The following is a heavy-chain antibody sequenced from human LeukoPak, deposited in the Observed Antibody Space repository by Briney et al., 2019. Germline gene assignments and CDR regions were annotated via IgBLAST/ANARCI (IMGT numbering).Heavy chain of an antibody. CDR1: GFTFSSYA. CDR3: PKLQQWATIYCFDY. D-gene: IGHD6-19*01. J-gene: IGHJ4*02. Sequence: GGSLRLSCAASGFTFSSYAMSWVRQAPGKGLEWVSAMSGSGGTTYYADSVKGRFAISRDNSRNTLYLQMSSLRTEDTALYYSPKLQQWATIYCFDYWAQGPLVPVSS. V-gene: IGHV3-23*01. CDR2: MSGSGGTT.